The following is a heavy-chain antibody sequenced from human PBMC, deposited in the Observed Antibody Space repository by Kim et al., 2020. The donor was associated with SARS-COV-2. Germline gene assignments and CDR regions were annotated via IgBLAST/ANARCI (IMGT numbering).Heavy chain of an antibody. J-gene: IGHJ6*02. CDR3: ARVRGQWLVRYGMDV. Sequence: QKFQGRVTMTRNTSISTAYMELSSLRSEDTAVYYCARVRGQWLVRYGMDVWGQGTTVTVSS. V-gene: IGHV1-8*01. D-gene: IGHD6-19*01.